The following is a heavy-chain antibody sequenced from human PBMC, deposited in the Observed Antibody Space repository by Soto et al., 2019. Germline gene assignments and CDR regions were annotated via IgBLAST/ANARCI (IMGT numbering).Heavy chain of an antibody. CDR1: GGSISSGGYY. D-gene: IGHD3-10*02. CDR2: IYYSGST. Sequence: QVQLQESGPGLVKPSQTLSLTCTVSGGSISSGGYYWSWIRQHPGKGLEWIGYIYYSGSTYYNPSLKSRVTISVDTSKNQCSLKLSSVTAADTAVYYCARARLRSSDRFDPWGQGTLVTVSS. J-gene: IGHJ5*02. CDR3: ARARLRSSDRFDP. V-gene: IGHV4-31*03.